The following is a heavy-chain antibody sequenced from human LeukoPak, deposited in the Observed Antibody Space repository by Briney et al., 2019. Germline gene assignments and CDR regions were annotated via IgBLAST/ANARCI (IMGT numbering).Heavy chain of an antibody. D-gene: IGHD1-14*01. J-gene: IGHJ4*02. V-gene: IGHV4-59*01. CDR2: IYYSGST. CDR1: GGSISSYY. Sequence: PSETLSLTCTVSGGSISSYYWSWIRQPPGKGLEWIGYIYYSGSTNYNPSLKSRVTISVDTSKNQFSLKLSSVSTADTAVYYCAKCPSHRVSLRVLPYYYFDSWGQGTLVTVSS. CDR3: AKCPSHRVSLRVLPYYYFDS.